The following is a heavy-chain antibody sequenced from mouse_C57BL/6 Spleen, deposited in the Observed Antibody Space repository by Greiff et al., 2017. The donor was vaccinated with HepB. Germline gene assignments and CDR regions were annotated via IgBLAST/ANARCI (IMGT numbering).Heavy chain of an antibody. CDR1: GFTFSSYT. Sequence: EVMLVESGGGLVKPGGSLKLSCAASGFTFSSYTMSWVRQTPEKRLEWVATISGGGGNTYYPDSVKGRFTISRDNAKNTLYLQMSSLRSEDTALYYCARNYYGSRYYFDYWGQGTTLTVSS. CDR3: ARNYYGSRYYFDY. D-gene: IGHD1-1*01. J-gene: IGHJ2*01. V-gene: IGHV5-9*01. CDR2: ISGGGGNT.